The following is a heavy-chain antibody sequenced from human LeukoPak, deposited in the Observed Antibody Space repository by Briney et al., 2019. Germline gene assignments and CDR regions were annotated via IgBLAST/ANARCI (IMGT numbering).Heavy chain of an antibody. D-gene: IGHD2-2*01. J-gene: IGHJ3*02. CDR1: GFTFSSYA. Sequence: QAGGSLRLSCAASGFTFSSYAMHWVRQAPGKGLEWVAVISYDGSNKYYADSVKGRFTISRDNSKNTLYLQMNSLRAEDTAVYYCARLSTSCLNAFDIWGQGTMVTVSS. V-gene: IGHV3-30-3*01. CDR3: ARLSTSCLNAFDI. CDR2: ISYDGSNK.